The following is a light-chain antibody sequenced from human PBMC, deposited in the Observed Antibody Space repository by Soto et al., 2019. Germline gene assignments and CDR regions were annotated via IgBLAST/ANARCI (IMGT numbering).Light chain of an antibody. CDR1: QSVSSN. J-gene: IGKJ1*01. V-gene: IGKV3-15*01. CDR2: GAS. CDR3: QQYNNWHPWT. Sequence: EIVMTQSPATLSVSPGERATLSCRASQSVSSNLAWYQQKPGQAPRLLIYGASTRATGIPARFSGSGSGTEFTRTISILQSEDFAVYYCQQYNNWHPWTFGQGTKVEIK.